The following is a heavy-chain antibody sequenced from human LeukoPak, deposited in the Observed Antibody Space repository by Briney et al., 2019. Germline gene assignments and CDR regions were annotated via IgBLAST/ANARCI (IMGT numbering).Heavy chain of an antibody. CDR2: ISGDGVST. V-gene: IGHV3-43*02. D-gene: IGHD3-3*02. CDR1: GFTFDDYA. Sequence: GGSLRLSCAASGFTFDDYAMHWVCQAPGKGLEWVSLISGDGVSTFYADSVKGGFTISRDDNKNSLYLQMNSLRNVDTDLYYCAKDVLADAIALLAGEGHDAFDSWGQGTMVTVSS. CDR3: AKDVLADAIALLAGEGHDAFDS. J-gene: IGHJ3*02.